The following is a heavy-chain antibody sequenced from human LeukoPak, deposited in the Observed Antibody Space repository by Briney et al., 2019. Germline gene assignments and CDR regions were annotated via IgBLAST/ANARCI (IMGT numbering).Heavy chain of an antibody. J-gene: IGHJ3*02. D-gene: IGHD1-26*01. Sequence: EASVKVSCKASGYTFTGYYMHWVRQAPGQGLEWMGWINFNSGGTNYAQKFQGRVTMTRDTSISTEYMELSRLRSEDTAVYYCATDRYDAFDIWGQGTMVTVSS. CDR1: GYTFTGYY. CDR3: ATDRYDAFDI. V-gene: IGHV1-2*02. CDR2: INFNSGGT.